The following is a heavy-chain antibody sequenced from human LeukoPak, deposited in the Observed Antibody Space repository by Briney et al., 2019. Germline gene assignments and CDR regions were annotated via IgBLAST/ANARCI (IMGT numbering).Heavy chain of an antibody. J-gene: IGHJ4*02. CDR2: IRYDGSNR. V-gene: IGHV3-30*02. Sequence: GGSLRLSCAASGFTFSSYGMHWVRRAPGKGLEWVTFIRYDGSNRYYADSVKGRFTISRDNSKNTLYLQMNSLRAEDTAVYYCAKGGDVRSPFDYWGQGTLVTVSS. D-gene: IGHD2-21*01. CDR1: GFTFSSYG. CDR3: AKGGDVRSPFDY.